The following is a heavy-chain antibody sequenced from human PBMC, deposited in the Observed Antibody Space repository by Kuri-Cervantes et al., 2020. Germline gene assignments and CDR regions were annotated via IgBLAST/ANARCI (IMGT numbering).Heavy chain of an antibody. CDR2: IYSGGST. D-gene: IGHD3-10*01. CDR3: ARDGRVRGVYGMDV. Sequence: GESLKISCAASGFTFSSYSMNWVRQAPGKGLEWVSDIYSGGSTYYADSVKGRLTISRDNSKNTLYLQMNSLRAEDTAVYYCARDGRVRGVYGMDVWGQGTTVTVSS. CDR1: GFTFSSYS. J-gene: IGHJ6*02. V-gene: IGHV3-53*01.